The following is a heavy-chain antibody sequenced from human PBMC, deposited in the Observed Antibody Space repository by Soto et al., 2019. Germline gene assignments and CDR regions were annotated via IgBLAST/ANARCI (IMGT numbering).Heavy chain of an antibody. V-gene: IGHV1-46*01. CDR1: GYTFTSYY. D-gene: IGHD2-15*01. J-gene: IGHJ4*02. Sequence: GASVKVSCKASGYTFTSYYMHWVRQAPGQGLEWMGIINPSGGSTSYAQKFQGRVTMTRDTSTSTVYMELSSLRSEDTAVYYCARERVGCSGGSCYSIFDYWGQGTLVTVSS. CDR2: INPSGGST. CDR3: ARERVGCSGGSCYSIFDY.